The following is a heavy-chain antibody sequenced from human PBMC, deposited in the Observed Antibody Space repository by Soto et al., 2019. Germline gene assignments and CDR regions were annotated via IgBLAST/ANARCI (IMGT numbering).Heavy chain of an antibody. CDR2: IYYSGST. D-gene: IGHD7-27*01. Sequence: QVQLQESGPGLVKPSETLSLTCTVSGGSISSYYWSWIRQPPGKGLEWIGYIYYSGSTNYNPSRNIRVTITADTSKNQFSLKLRSVTAADTAVYYCERENWADAFDIWGQGTMVTVSS. J-gene: IGHJ3*02. CDR1: GGSISSYY. CDR3: ERENWADAFDI. V-gene: IGHV4-59*12.